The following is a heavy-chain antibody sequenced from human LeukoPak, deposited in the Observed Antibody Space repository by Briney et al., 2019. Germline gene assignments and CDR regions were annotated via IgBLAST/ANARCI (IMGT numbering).Heavy chain of an antibody. CDR1: GFTFSNSA. Sequence: PGGSLRLSCAASGFTFSNSAMSWVRQAPGKGLEWVSAISDSGVSTYYADSVKGRFTISRDNSKNTVYLQMNSLRAEDTAVYYCAKEVVTVTTFFDYWGQGTLVTVSS. CDR3: AKEVVTVTTFFDY. CDR2: ISDSGVST. V-gene: IGHV3-23*01. D-gene: IGHD4-17*01. J-gene: IGHJ4*02.